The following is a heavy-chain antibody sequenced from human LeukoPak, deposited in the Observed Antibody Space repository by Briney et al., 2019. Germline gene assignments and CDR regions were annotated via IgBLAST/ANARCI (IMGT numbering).Heavy chain of an antibody. CDR1: GGSFSGYY. Sequence: SETLSLTCAVYGGSFSGYYWIWIRQPPGKGLEWIGEINHSGSTNYNPSLRSRVTISVDRSKNQFSLSLSSVTAADTSVFYCARGPGTMIEVAGSWFDPWGQGTLVTVSS. V-gene: IGHV4-34*01. J-gene: IGHJ5*02. D-gene: IGHD3-22*01. CDR2: INHSGST. CDR3: ARGPGTMIEVAGSWFDP.